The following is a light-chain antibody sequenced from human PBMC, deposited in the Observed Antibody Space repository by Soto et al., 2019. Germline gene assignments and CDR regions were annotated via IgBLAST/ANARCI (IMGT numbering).Light chain of an antibody. J-gene: IGLJ2*01. V-gene: IGLV2-8*01. CDR2: EVS. CDR3: SSFVGSPVV. Sequence: QSALTQPASVSGSPGQSITVSCTGTSSDVGDYNYVSWYQQHPGEVPKLLIYEVSKRPSGVPDRFSGSKSGNTASLTVSGLQAEDEADYYCSSFVGSPVVFGGGTKLTVL. CDR1: SSDVGDYNY.